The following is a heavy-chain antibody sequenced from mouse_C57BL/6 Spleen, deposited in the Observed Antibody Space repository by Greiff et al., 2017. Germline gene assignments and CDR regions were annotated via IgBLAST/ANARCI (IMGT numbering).Heavy chain of an antibody. Sequence: VMLVESGPELVKPGASVKISCKASGYAFSSSWMNWVKQRPGKGLEWIGRIYPGDGDTNYNGKFKGKATLTADKSSSTAYMQLSSLTSEDSAVSICARSGSSGLGYAMDYWGQGTSVTVSS. CDR3: ARSGSSGLGYAMDY. CDR2: IYPGDGDT. J-gene: IGHJ4*01. V-gene: IGHV1-82*01. CDR1: GYAFSSSW. D-gene: IGHD3-2*02.